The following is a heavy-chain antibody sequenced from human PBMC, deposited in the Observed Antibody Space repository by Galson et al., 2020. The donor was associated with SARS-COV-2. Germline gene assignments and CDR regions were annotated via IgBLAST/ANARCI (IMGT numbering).Heavy chain of an antibody. CDR1: GFSLTTSGMC. J-gene: IGHJ4*02. CDR3: ARIDSSGCRGNY. Sequence: ESGPTLAKPTQTLTQTCTFSGFSLTTSGMCVNWIRQPPGKALEWLARIDWDGDKYYSTSLKTRLTISKDTSKNQVVLTMTNMDPVDTATYYCARIDSSGCRGNYWGQGTLFTVSS. D-gene: IGHD6-19*01. V-gene: IGHV2-70*11. CDR2: IDWDGDK.